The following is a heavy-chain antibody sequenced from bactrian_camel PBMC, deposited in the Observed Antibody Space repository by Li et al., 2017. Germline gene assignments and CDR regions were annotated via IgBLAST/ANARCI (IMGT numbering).Heavy chain of an antibody. J-gene: IGHJ4*01. CDR2: LDSDGAT. D-gene: IGHD3*01. CDR3: AARGLGADCSGPRRSSAEYVY. Sequence: QLVESGGGSVQAGGSLRLSCAASGRISSDYCMGWYRQVPGKEREVVASLDSDGATEYADSVKGRFTISQGNAENTLYLQMNSLKSEDTAMYFCAARGLGADCSGPRRSSAEYVYWGQGTQVTVS. CDR1: GRISSDYC. V-gene: IGHV3S53*01.